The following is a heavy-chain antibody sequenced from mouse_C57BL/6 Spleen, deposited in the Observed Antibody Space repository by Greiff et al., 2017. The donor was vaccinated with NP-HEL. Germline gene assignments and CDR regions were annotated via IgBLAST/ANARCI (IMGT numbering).Heavy chain of an antibody. CDR2: IDPENGDT. Sequence: EVHLVESGAELVRPGASVKLSCTASGFNIKDDYMHWVKQRPEQGLEWIGWIDPENGDTEYASKFQGKATITADTSSNTAYLQLSSLTSEDTAVYYCTRYYDPSWFAYWGQGTLVTVSA. CDR1: GFNIKDDY. V-gene: IGHV14-4*01. D-gene: IGHD2-4*01. CDR3: TRYYDPSWFAY. J-gene: IGHJ3*01.